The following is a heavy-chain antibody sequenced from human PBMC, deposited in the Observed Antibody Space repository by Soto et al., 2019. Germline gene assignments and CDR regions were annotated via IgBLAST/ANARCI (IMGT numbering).Heavy chain of an antibody. CDR2: INNSGST. Sequence: SETLSLTCAVYGGSFSGYYWSWIRQPPGKGLEWVGEINNSGSTNYNPSLKSRVTISVDTTKNQFSLKLSSVTAADTAVYYCARGSTEDYYDSSGYYDYWGQGTLVTVSS. J-gene: IGHJ4*02. V-gene: IGHV4-34*01. CDR1: GGSFSGYY. CDR3: ARGSTEDYYDSSGYYDY. D-gene: IGHD3-22*01.